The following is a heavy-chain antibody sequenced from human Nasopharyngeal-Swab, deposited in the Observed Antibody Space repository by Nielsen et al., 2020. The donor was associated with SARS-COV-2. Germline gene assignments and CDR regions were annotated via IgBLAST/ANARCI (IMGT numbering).Heavy chain of an antibody. Sequence: GGSLRLSCAASEFTFSSYAMSWVRQAPGKGLEWVSAISGSGGSTYYADSVKGRFTISRDNSENTLYLQMNSLRAEDTAVYYCAKGGSAEWLAFSYYGMDVWGQGTTVTVSS. CDR1: EFTFSSYA. CDR2: ISGSGGST. D-gene: IGHD6-19*01. V-gene: IGHV3-23*01. J-gene: IGHJ6*02. CDR3: AKGGSAEWLAFSYYGMDV.